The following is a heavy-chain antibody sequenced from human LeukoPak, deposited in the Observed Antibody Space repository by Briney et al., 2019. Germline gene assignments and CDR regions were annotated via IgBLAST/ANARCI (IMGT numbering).Heavy chain of an antibody. V-gene: IGHV1-46*02. Sequence: ASVKVSCKASGYTFNSSYMHWVRQAPGQGLEWMGIINPSGGSTSYAQKFQGRVSMTRDTSTSTVYMELSSLRSEDTAVYYCARDVGVAVYYMDVWGKGTTVTVSS. J-gene: IGHJ6*03. CDR2: INPSGGST. D-gene: IGHD2-15*01. CDR3: ARDVGVAVYYMDV. CDR1: GYTFNSSY.